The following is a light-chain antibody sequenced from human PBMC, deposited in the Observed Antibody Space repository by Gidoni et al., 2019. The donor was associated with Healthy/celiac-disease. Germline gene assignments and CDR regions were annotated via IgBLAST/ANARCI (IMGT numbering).Light chain of an antibody. J-gene: IGLJ2*01. CDR2: YDS. CDR3: QVWDSSSDHVV. Sequence: SYVLIQHPSVPVAPGKTARITWGGNNIGSKSVHWYQQKPGQAPVLVIYYDSDRPSGIPERFSGSNSGNTATLTISRVEAGDEADYYCQVWDSSSDHVVFGGGTKLTVL. V-gene: IGLV3-21*04. CDR1: NIGSKS.